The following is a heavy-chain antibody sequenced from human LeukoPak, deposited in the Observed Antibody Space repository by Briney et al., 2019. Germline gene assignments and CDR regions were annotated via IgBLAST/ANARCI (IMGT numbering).Heavy chain of an antibody. CDR2: INPSGGST. Sequence: ASVKVSCKASGYTFTSYDMHWVRQAPGQGLEWMGIINPSGGSTSYAQIFQGRVTMTRDTSTSIVYMGLSSLRSEDTAVYYCARGGSSWYRGSFQHWGQGTLVTVSS. J-gene: IGHJ1*01. CDR3: ARGGSSWYRGSFQH. V-gene: IGHV1-46*01. D-gene: IGHD6-13*01. CDR1: GYTFTSYD.